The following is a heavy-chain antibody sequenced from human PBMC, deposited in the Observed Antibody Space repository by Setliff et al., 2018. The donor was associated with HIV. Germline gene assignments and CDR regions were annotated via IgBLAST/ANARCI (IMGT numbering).Heavy chain of an antibody. CDR2: ISSSSSYI. V-gene: IGHV3-21*01. CDR3: ARGDTAMALYYFDY. Sequence: PGGSLRLSCAASGFTFSSYGMNWVRQAPGKGLEWVSSISSSSSYIYYADSVKGRFTISRDNAKNSLYLQMNSLRAEDTAVYYCARGDTAMALYYFDYWGQGTLVTVSS. D-gene: IGHD5-18*01. J-gene: IGHJ4*02. CDR1: GFTFSSYG.